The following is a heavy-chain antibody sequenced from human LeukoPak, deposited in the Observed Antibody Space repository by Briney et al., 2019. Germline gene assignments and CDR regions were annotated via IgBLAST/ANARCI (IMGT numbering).Heavy chain of an antibody. J-gene: IGHJ1*01. CDR1: GGSFSGYY. CDR2: INHSGST. Sequence: PSETLSLTCAVYGGSFSGYYWSWIRQPPGKGLEWIGEINHSGSTNYNPSLKSRVTISVDTSKNQFSLKLSSVTAADTAVYYCARRAVGFQHWGQGTLVTVSS. CDR3: ARRAVGFQH. V-gene: IGHV4-34*01.